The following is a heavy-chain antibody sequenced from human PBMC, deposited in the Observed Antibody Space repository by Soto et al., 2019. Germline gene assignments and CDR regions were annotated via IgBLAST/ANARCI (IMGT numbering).Heavy chain of an antibody. D-gene: IGHD3-10*01. CDR1: GFTFSNYA. V-gene: IGHV3-23*01. Sequence: EVQMLESGGGLVHPGGSLRLSCAASGFTFSNYAMNWVRQAPGKGLEWVSSISGSGRNTYYADSVKGRLTLSRDSSKNTRYVQMNSLRVEDTGVYYCAKDLNGSGSFTSYYHYGLDVWGQGTTVTVSS. J-gene: IGHJ6*02. CDR2: ISGSGRNT. CDR3: AKDLNGSGSFTSYYHYGLDV.